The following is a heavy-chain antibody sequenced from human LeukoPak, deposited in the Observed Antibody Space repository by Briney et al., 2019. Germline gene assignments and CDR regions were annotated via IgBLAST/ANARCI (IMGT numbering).Heavy chain of an antibody. CDR1: GFTFSKSW. V-gene: IGHV3-7*01. CDR3: ARDRSISGVVIIDF. D-gene: IGHD3-3*01. J-gene: IGHJ4*02. CDR2: IKQDGSET. Sequence: GGSLRLSCAASGFTFSKSWMTWVRQAPGKGLEWVANIKQDGSETYYVDSVMGRFTISRDNAKNSVYLQMNSLRAEDTAVYFCARDRSISGVVIIDFWGQGTLVTASS.